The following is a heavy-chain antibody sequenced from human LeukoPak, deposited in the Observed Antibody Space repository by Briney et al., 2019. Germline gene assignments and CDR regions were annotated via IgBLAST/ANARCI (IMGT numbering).Heavy chain of an antibody. V-gene: IGHV4-38-2*01. CDR2: IYHSAST. J-gene: IGHJ4*02. D-gene: IGHD5-18*01. CDR3: ARHDSIQLPVDY. Sequence: PSETLSLTCAVSVYSSSSVYYWRWTRQPPGKGLEWIGSIYHSASTYHNPSLKSRVTISVDTSKNQFSLKLSSVTAADTAVYYCARHDSIQLPVDYRGQGTLVTVSS. CDR1: VYSSSSVYY.